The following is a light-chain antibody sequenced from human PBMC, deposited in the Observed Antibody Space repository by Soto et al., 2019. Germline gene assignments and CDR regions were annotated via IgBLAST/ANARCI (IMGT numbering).Light chain of an antibody. CDR2: AAS. CDR1: QTISTY. V-gene: IGKV1-39*01. Sequence: DIQMTQSPSSLSAYVGDSVTITCRASQTISTYLSWFQQKPGKAPKVLIYAASTLQSGVPSRFSGSASGAEFTLTISNLQSEEFATYYCQKSFSPLLTVGGGTKVDIK. J-gene: IGKJ4*01. CDR3: QKSFSPLLT.